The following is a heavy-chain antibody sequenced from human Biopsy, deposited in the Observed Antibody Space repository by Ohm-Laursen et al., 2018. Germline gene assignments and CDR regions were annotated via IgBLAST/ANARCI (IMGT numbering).Heavy chain of an antibody. CDR2: IYSGGNT. D-gene: IGHD2/OR15-2a*01. CDR1: GYSIIPSGPEN. Sequence: TLSLTCTLSGYSIIPSGPENWRWIRQPPGQGLQYIGFIYSGGNTNYNPSLGSRVTMSVDTSKNQFSLRLNSVTAADTAVYYCARGMRTTGWPYFDYWGQGILVTVSS. CDR3: ARGMRTTGWPYFDY. J-gene: IGHJ4*02. V-gene: IGHV4-61*01.